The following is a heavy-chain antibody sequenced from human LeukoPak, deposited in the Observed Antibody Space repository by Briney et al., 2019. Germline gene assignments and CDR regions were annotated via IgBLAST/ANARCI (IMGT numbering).Heavy chain of an antibody. J-gene: IGHJ4*02. CDR2: INPNSGGT. V-gene: IGHV1-2*02. D-gene: IGHD1-7*01. CDR3: ARAGGNWNYVLGY. CDR1: GYTFTGYY. Sequence: ASVKVSCKASGYTFTGYYMHWVRQAPGQGLEWMGWINPNSGGTNYAQKFQGRVTMTRDTSISTAYMELSRLRSDDTAVYYCARAGGNWNYVLGYWGQGTLVTVSS.